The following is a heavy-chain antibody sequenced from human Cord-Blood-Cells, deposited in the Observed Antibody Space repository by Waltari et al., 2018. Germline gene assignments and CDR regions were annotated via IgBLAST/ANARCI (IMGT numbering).Heavy chain of an antibody. V-gene: IGHV4-39*07. CDR1: GGSIRSSSYY. CDR3: AGIAAAGVRLDY. Sequence: QLQLQESGPGLVKPSETLSLTCTVSGGSIRSSSYYWGWIRQPPGKGLEWIGSIYYSGSTYYNPSLKSRVTISVDTSKNQFSLKLSSVTAADTAVYYCAGIAAAGVRLDYWGQGTLVTVSS. D-gene: IGHD6-13*01. J-gene: IGHJ4*02. CDR2: IYYSGST.